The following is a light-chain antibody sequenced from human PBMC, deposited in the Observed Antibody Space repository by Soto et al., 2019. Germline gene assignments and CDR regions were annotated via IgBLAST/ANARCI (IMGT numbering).Light chain of an antibody. CDR2: EVS. V-gene: IGLV2-18*01. J-gene: IGLJ2*01. CDR1: SSDVGSYNR. Sequence: QSALTQPPSVSGSPGQSVTICCSGTSSDVGSYNRVSWYQQPPGTAPKLMIYEVSNRPSGVPDRFSGSKSGNTASLTISGLQAEDEADYYCSLYTSSSTLVFGGGTKLTVL. CDR3: SLYTSSSTLV.